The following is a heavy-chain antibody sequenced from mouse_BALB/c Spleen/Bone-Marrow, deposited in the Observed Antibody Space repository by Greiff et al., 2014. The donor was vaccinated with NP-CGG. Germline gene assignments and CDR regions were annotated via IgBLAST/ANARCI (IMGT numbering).Heavy chain of an antibody. D-gene: IGHD1-1*01. CDR2: ISSGGSYT. J-gene: IGHJ1*01. CDR1: GFTFSSYA. Sequence: DVKLVESGGGLVKPGGSLKLSCAASGFTFSSYAMSWVRQTPEKRLEWVATISSGGSYTYYADSVKGRFTISRDTAKNTLYLQMRSLRSEYTAMYYCSREDYAGSSTYWYFDVWGAGTTVTVSS. CDR3: SREDYAGSSTYWYFDV. V-gene: IGHV5-9-1*01.